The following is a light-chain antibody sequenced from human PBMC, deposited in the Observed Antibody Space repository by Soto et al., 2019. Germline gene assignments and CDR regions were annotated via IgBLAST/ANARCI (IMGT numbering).Light chain of an antibody. V-gene: IGLV2-14*03. CDR3: SSYTSSSFYV. J-gene: IGLJ1*01. Sequence: QSVLTQPASVSGSPGQSITISCTGTSSDVGDYNYVSWYQHHPGKAPKLMIYDVSNRPSGVSNRFSGSKSGNTASLTISGLQAEDEADYYCSSYTSSSFYVFGTGTKLTVL. CDR2: DVS. CDR1: SSDVGDYNY.